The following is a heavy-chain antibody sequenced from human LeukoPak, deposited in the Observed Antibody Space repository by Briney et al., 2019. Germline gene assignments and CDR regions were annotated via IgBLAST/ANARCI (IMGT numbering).Heavy chain of an antibody. CDR1: GGTFSSYA. V-gene: IGHV1-69*05. Sequence: GSSVKVSCKASGGTFSSYAISWVRQAPGQGLEWMGRIIPIFGTANYAQKFQGRVTITTDESTSTAYMELGSLRSEDTAVYYCARDLVTNPLYCSGGSCYSPDAFDIWGQGTMVTVSS. D-gene: IGHD2-15*01. CDR3: ARDLVTNPLYCSGGSCYSPDAFDI. CDR2: IIPIFGTA. J-gene: IGHJ3*02.